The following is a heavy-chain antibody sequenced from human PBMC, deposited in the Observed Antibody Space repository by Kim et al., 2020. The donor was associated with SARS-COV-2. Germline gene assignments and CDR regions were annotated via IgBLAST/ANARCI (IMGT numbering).Heavy chain of an antibody. V-gene: IGHV3-7*01. D-gene: IGHD3-10*01. CDR3: ARESRRISVRRYYYGMDV. CDR1: GFPFTSYW. CDR2: IKEDEIEK. J-gene: IGHJ6*02. Sequence: GGSLRLSCAASGFPFTSYWMSWVRQAPGKGLEWVANIKEDEIEKYYVDSVKGRFTISRDNAKNSLYLQMNSLRAEDTAVYYCARESRRISVRRYYYGMDVGGQGTTVTVSS.